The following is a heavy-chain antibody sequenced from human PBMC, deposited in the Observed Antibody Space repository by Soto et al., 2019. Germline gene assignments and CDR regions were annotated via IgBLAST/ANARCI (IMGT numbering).Heavy chain of an antibody. V-gene: IGHV3-21*06. Sequence: PGGSLRLSCAASGFNFNSYAMHWVRQAPGKGLEWVSSISSTTNYIYYGDSMKGRFTISRDNAKNSLYLEMNSLRAEDTAVYYCARESEDLTSNFDYWGQGTLVTVSS. CDR1: GFNFNSYA. J-gene: IGHJ4*02. CDR2: ISSTTNYI. CDR3: ARESEDLTSNFDY.